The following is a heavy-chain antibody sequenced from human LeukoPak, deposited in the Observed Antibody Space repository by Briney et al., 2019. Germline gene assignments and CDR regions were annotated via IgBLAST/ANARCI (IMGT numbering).Heavy chain of an antibody. CDR3: ARGERPLDY. J-gene: IGHJ4*02. V-gene: IGHV4-34*01. CDR2: INHSGST. CDR1: GGSFSGYY. Sequence: SETLSLTCAVYGGSFSGYYWSWIRQPPGKGLEWIGEINHSGSTNYNPSLKSRVTISVDTSKNQFSLKLSSVAAADTAVYYCARGERPLDYWGQGTLVTVSS.